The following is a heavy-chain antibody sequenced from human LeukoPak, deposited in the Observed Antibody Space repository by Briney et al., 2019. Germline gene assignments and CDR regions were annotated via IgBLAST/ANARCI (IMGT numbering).Heavy chain of an antibody. V-gene: IGHV3-74*01. CDR2: FNSDGSST. CDR3: ARGRYYLDS. CDR1: GFTFSTYW. D-gene: IGHD4-17*01. J-gene: IGHJ4*02. Sequence: GGSLRLSCAASGFTFSTYWMHWVRQAPGKGLVWVSRFNSDGSSTYYADPVKGRFTISRDNAKNTLYLQTNSLRAEDTAVYYCARGRYYLDSWGQGTLVTVSS.